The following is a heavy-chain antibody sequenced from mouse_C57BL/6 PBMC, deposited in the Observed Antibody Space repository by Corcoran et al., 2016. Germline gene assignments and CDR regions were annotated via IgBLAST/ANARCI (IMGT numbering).Heavy chain of an antibody. CDR2: INTYSGVP. J-gene: IGHJ2*01. Sequence: QIQLVQSGPELKKPGETVKISCKASGYTFTTYGMSWVKQAPGKGLKWMGWINTYSGVPTYADDFKGRFAFSLETSASTAYLQINNLKNEDTATYFCARSRGSSGYVDYFDYWGQGTTLTVSS. V-gene: IGHV9-3*01. CDR1: GYTFTTYG. D-gene: IGHD3-2*02. CDR3: ARSRGSSGYVDYFDY.